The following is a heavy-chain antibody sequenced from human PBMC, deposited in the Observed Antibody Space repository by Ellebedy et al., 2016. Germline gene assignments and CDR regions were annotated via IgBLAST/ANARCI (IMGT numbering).Heavy chain of an antibody. J-gene: IGHJ5*02. Sequence: SETLSLTXSVSGGSITSSHWSWIRQPPGKGLEWIGYVHYTGTTRYNPSLKSRVIMSVDTSQNHFSLKLTSVSAADTALYYCVRDQGWFNPWGQGILVTVSS. CDR3: VRDQGWFNP. CDR2: VHYTGTT. V-gene: IGHV4-59*13. CDR1: GGSITSSH.